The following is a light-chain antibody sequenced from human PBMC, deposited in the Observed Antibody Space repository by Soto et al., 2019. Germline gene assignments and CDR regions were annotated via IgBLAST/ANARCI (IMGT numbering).Light chain of an antibody. V-gene: IGLV1-47*01. CDR3: AAWDDSLSGFYL. J-gene: IGLJ1*01. CDR2: RNN. Sequence: QSVLTQPPSASGTPGQRVTISCSGSSSNIGSNYVYWYQQLPGTAPKLLIYRNNQRPSGVPDRFSGSKSGTSASLAISGLRSEDEADYYCAAWDDSLSGFYLFGTGTNVTVL. CDR1: SSNIGSNY.